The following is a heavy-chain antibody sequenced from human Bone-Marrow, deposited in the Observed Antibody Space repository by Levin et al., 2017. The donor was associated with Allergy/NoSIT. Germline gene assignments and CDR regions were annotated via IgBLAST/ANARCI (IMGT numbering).Heavy chain of an antibody. D-gene: IGHD2-21*02. CDR3: ARDALYCGGDCYSNAFDI. J-gene: IGHJ3*02. Sequence: ASVKVSCKASGYTFTGYYMHWVRQAPGQGLEWMGWINPNSGGTNYAQKFQGWVTMTRDTSISTAYMELSRLRSDDTAVYYCARDALYCGGDCYSNAFDIWGQGTMVTVSS. CDR2: INPNSGGT. V-gene: IGHV1-2*04. CDR1: GYTFTGYY.